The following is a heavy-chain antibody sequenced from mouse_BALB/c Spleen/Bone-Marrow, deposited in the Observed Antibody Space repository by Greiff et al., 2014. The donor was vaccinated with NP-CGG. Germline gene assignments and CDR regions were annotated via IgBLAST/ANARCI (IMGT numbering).Heavy chain of an antibody. CDR1: GYSFTSYT. V-gene: IGHV1-4*01. CDR2: INPRNTYS. J-gene: IGHJ2*01. Sequence: LVESGAELARPGASVKMSCKASGYSFTSYTMHWVKQRPAQGLEWIAYINPRNTYSDYNQKFKDRPTVTADKSSSTAYMQLSSLTSEDSAVYYCTREGSYYGCSGHLDYWGQGTTLPVSS. CDR3: TREGSYYGCSGHLDY. D-gene: IGHD1-1*02.